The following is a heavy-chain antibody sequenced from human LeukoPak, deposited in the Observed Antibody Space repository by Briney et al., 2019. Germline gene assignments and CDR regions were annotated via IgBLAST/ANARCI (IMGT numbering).Heavy chain of an antibody. Sequence: GESLKISCKGSGYSFTSYWIGWMRQMPGKGLEWMGIIYSGDSDTRYSPSFQGQVTISADKSISTAYLQWSSLKASDTAMYYCARGGGCSSTSCPPFDYWAQGTLVTVSS. CDR1: GYSFTSYW. CDR3: ARGGGCSSTSCPPFDY. D-gene: IGHD2-2*01. CDR2: IYSGDSDT. J-gene: IGHJ4*02. V-gene: IGHV5-51*01.